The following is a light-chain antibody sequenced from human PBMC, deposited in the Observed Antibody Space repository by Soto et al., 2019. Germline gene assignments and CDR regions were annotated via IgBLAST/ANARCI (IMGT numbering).Light chain of an antibody. CDR3: QQYDNWPWT. V-gene: IGKV3-20*01. Sequence: DIVLTQSPVTLSLSPGERATLSCRASQSVSNNYLAWYQQKPGQAPRLLIYGASNRATGIPDRFSGSGSGTDFTLTISSLQSEDFAVYYCQQYDNWPWTFGQGTKVDIK. CDR1: QSVSNNY. CDR2: GAS. J-gene: IGKJ1*01.